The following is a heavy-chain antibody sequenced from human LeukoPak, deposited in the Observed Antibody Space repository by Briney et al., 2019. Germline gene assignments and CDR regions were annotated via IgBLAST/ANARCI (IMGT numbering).Heavy chain of an antibody. CDR1: GFTFSSYS. CDR2: ISYDGSNK. V-gene: IGHV3-30*03. J-gene: IGHJ6*02. CDR3: ARDSTIFGVVSGMDV. Sequence: GGSLRLSCAASGFTFSSYSMNWVRQAPGKGLEWVAVISYDGSNKYYADSVKGRFTISRDNSKNTLYLQMNSLRAEDTAVYYCARDSTIFGVVSGMDVWGQGTTVTVSS. D-gene: IGHD3-3*01.